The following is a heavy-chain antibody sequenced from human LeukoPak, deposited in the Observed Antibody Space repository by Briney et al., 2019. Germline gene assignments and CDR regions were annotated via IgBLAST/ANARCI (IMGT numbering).Heavy chain of an antibody. CDR2: TSVSGDRT. D-gene: IGHD3-10*01. CDR1: GFTFSSSA. CDR3: AKGYYGSGSYGWFDY. J-gene: IGHJ4*02. V-gene: IGHV3-23*01. Sequence: GGSLRLSCEASGFTFSSSAMNWVRQAPGKGLEWVSSTSVSGDRTYYADSVKGRFTISRDNSKNTLFLQMNSLRAEDTAVYYCAKGYYGSGSYGWFDYWGQGTLVTVSS.